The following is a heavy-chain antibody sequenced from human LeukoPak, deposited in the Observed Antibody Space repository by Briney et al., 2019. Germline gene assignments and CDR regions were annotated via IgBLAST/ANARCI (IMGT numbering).Heavy chain of an antibody. V-gene: IGHV1-18*01. D-gene: IGHD3-22*01. CDR2: MSAYNGNT. J-gene: IGHJ4*02. Sequence: GASVKVSCKASGYTFTSYGISWVRQAPGQGLEWMGWMSAYNGNTNYAQKLQGRVTMTTDTSTSTAYMELRSLRSDDTAVYYCAREGYYDSSGYYYFDYWGQGTLVTVSS. CDR1: GYTFTSYG. CDR3: AREGYYDSSGYYYFDY.